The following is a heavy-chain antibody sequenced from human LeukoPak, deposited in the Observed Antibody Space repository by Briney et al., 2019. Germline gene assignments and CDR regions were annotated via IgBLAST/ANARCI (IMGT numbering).Heavy chain of an antibody. V-gene: IGHV4-59*01. D-gene: IGHD3-3*01. J-gene: IGHJ4*02. Sequence: SETLSLTCTVSGGSISSYYWSWIRQPPGKGLEWIGYIYYSGSTNYNPSLKSRVTISVDTSKNQFSLKLSSVTAADTAVYYCASTVWSGYSVDWGQGTLVTVSS. CDR1: GGSISSYY. CDR3: ASTVWSGYSVD. CDR2: IYYSGST.